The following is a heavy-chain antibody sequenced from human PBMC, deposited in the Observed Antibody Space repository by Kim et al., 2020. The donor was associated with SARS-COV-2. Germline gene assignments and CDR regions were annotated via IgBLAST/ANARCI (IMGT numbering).Heavy chain of an antibody. V-gene: IGHV3-33*01. Sequence: GGSLRRSCAASGFTFSSYGMHWVRQAPGKGLEWVAVIWYDGSNKYYADSVKGRFTISRDNSKNTLYLQMNSLRAEDTAVYYCARAMGAGWFDPWGQGTLVTVSS. D-gene: IGHD1-26*01. CDR3: ARAMGAGWFDP. J-gene: IGHJ5*02. CDR1: GFTFSSYG. CDR2: IWYDGSNK.